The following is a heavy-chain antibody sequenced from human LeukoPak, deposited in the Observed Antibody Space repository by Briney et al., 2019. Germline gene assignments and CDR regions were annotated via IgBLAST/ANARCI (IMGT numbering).Heavy chain of an antibody. CDR1: GFTFSSYS. CDR2: ISISGDDT. Sequence: AGGSLRLSCAASGFTFSSYSMNWVRQAPGKGLEWLSAISISGDDTYYADSVKGRFTISRDNSKNTLYLQMNSLSADDTAMNYCANEIRPNDYWGQGTLVTVSS. D-gene: IGHD4-17*01. J-gene: IGHJ4*02. CDR3: ANEIRPNDY. V-gene: IGHV3-23*01.